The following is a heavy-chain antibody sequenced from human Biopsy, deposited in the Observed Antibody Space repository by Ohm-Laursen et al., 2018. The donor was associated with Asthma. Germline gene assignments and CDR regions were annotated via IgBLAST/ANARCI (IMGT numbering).Heavy chain of an antibody. CDR1: GYTFNSAG. Sequence: ASVKVSCKTSGYTFNSAGITWVRQAPGQGLEWMGWISGYNGNTKVAQKLQDRVTMITDTSTSTAYMEFRSLRSDDTVVYFCARAVDYSHYYGIDVWGQGTTVTVS. V-gene: IGHV1-18*01. CDR2: ISGYNGNT. CDR3: ARAVDYSHYYGIDV. D-gene: IGHD3-10*01. J-gene: IGHJ6*02.